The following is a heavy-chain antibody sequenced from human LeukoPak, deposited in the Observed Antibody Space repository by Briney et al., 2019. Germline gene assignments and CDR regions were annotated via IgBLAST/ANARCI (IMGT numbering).Heavy chain of an antibody. J-gene: IGHJ4*02. D-gene: IGHD3/OR15-3a*01. CDR1: GFTFSSYD. CDR2: ISYDGSNK. V-gene: IGHV3-30*03. Sequence: GRSLRLSCAASGFTFSSYDMHWVRQAPGKGLEWVAVISYDGSNKYYADSVKGRFTISRDNSKNTLYLQMNSLRAEDTAVYYCAGKDYYFDYWGQGTLVTVSS. CDR3: AGKDYYFDY.